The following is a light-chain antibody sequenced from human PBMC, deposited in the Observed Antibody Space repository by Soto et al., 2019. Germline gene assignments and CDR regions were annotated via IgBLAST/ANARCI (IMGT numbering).Light chain of an antibody. CDR1: HDIRDH. CDR2: DAS. V-gene: IGKV1-33*01. CDR3: HQYDNLPQT. J-gene: IGKJ3*01. Sequence: IQVTQSPSSLSASIGDRVTLTCHASHDIRDHLNWYQQKPGKPPKLLIYDASNLQTGVPSRFSGSGSGTDFTFAISSLQPEDIATYFCHQYDNLPQTFGPGTKVDNK.